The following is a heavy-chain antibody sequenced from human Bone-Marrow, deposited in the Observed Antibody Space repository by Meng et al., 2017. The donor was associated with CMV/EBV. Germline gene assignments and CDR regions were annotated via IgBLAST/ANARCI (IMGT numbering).Heavy chain of an antibody. D-gene: IGHD2-2*02. CDR1: GGTFSSYA. J-gene: IGHJ6*02. Sequence: ASVKVSCKASGGTFSSYAISWVRQAPGQGLEWMGIINPSGGSTSYAQKFQGRVTMTRDTSTSTVYMELSSLRSEDTAVYYCARDDSEYCSSTSCYSLYGMDVWGQGTTVTVSS. CDR2: INPSGGST. V-gene: IGHV1-46*01. CDR3: ARDDSEYCSSTSCYSLYGMDV.